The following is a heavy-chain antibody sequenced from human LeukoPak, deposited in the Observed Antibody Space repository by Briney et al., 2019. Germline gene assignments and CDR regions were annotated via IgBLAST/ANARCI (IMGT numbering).Heavy chain of an antibody. Sequence: GASVKVSCKASGGTFSSYAINWVRQAPGQGLEWMGGIIPISIFDTANYAQKFQGRVTITADKSTSTTYMDLSSLRSEDTAVYYCAIGRDPYYFDYWGQGTLVTVSS. D-gene: IGHD3-10*01. V-gene: IGHV1-69*06. CDR3: AIGRDPYYFDY. J-gene: IGHJ4*02. CDR1: GGTFSSYA. CDR2: IIPISIFDTA.